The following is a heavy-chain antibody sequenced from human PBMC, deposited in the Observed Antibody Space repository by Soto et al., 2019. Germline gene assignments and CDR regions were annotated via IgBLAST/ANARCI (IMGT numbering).Heavy chain of an antibody. J-gene: IGHJ3*02. V-gene: IGHV3-33*01. D-gene: IGHD3-9*01. CDR1: GFTFSSYG. Sequence: GGSLRLSCAASGFTFSSYGMHWVRQAPGKGLEWVAVIWYDGSNKYYADSVKGRFTISRDNSKNTLYLQMNSLRAEDTAVYYCARVKTRYDILTGYPSGPSDAFDIWGQGTMVTVSS. CDR2: IWYDGSNK. CDR3: ARVKTRYDILTGYPSGPSDAFDI.